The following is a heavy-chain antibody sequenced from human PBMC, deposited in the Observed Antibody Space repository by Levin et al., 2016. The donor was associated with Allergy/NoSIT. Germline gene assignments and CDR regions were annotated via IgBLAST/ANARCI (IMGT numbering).Heavy chain of an antibody. J-gene: IGHJ5*02. CDR1: GFTFSSYG. Sequence: GESLKISCAASGFTFSSYGMHWVRQAPGKGLEWVAVISYDGSNKYYADSVKGRFTISRDNSKNTLYLQMNSLRAEDTAVYYCAKDRSTVTTRFDPWGQGTLVTVSS. V-gene: IGHV3-30*18. D-gene: IGHD4-17*01. CDR2: ISYDGSNK. CDR3: AKDRSTVTTRFDP.